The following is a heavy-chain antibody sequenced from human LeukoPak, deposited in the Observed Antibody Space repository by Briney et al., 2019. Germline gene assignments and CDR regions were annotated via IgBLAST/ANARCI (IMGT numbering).Heavy chain of an antibody. D-gene: IGHD3-22*01. CDR3: ARQNGAGYYYYFDS. CDR1: GFTFSDYS. J-gene: IGHJ4*02. CDR2: ISSSSSSM. V-gene: IGHV3-48*01. Sequence: GGSLRLSCAASGFTFSDYSMNWVRQAPGKGLEWVSYISSSSSSMYYADSVKGRFTISRDNARSSLYLQMNSLRAEDTAVYYCARQNGAGYYYYFDSWGQGTLVTVSS.